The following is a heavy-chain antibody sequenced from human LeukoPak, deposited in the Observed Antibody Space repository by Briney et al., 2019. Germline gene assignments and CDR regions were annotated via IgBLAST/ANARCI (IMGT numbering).Heavy chain of an antibody. CDR3: ARHSEGYASGSYFPSWFDP. CDR1: GYIFTSYS. J-gene: IGHJ5*02. D-gene: IGHD3-10*01. V-gene: IGHV1-18*01. Sequence: ASVKVSCKASGYIFTSYSIIWVRQAPGQGLEWMGWISAYNDNTNYAQKLQGRVTMTTDTSTSTAYMELRSLRSDDTAVYYCARHSEGYASGSYFPSWFDPWGQGTLVTVSS. CDR2: ISAYNDNT.